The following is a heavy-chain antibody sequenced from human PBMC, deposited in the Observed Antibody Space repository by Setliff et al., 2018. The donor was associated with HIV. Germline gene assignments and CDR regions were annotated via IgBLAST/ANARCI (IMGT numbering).Heavy chain of an antibody. CDR2: IYPGDSDT. D-gene: IGHD6-6*01. J-gene: IGHJ3*02. CDR1: GYSFTSYW. CDR3: ARRGSIAARPGLGAFDI. V-gene: IGHV5-51*01. Sequence: ESLKISCKGSGYSFTSYWIGWVRQMPGKGLEWMGIIYPGDSDTRYSPSFQGQVTISADKSISTAYLQWSSLKASDTAMYYCARRGSIAARPGLGAFDIWGQGTMVTVSS.